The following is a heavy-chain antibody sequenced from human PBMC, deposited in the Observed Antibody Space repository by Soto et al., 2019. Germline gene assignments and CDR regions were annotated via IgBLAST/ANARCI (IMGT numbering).Heavy chain of an antibody. J-gene: IGHJ5*02. CDR1: GGTFSSYA. V-gene: IGHV1-69*13. D-gene: IGHD5-12*01. Sequence: SVEVSCKASGGTFSSYAISWVRQAPGRGLEWMGGIIPIFGTANYAQKFQGRVTITADESTSTAYMELSSLRSEDMAVYYCAREDGYLFDLWGQGTLVTVSS. CDR2: IIPIFGTA. CDR3: AREDGYLFDL.